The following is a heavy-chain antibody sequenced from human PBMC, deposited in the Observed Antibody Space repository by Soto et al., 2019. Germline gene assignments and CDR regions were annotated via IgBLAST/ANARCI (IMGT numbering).Heavy chain of an antibody. V-gene: IGHV4-34*01. J-gene: IGHJ4*02. CDR2: INESGST. Sequence: QVQLQQWGAGLVKPSETLSLSCAVYGQSFSGHSWAWIRQPPGKGLEWIGEINESGSTYYNPSLKSGVTSSTDTSKNQLSLPLSSVSAAGTAACFCARGSGIVALPGELEDVKYDYWGQGTLVNVSS. CDR3: ARGSGIVALPGELEDVKYDY. CDR1: GQSFSGHS. D-gene: IGHD1-1*01.